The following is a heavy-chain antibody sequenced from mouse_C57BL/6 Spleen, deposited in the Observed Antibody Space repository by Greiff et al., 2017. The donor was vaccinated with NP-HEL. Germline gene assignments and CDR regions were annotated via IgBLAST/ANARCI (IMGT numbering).Heavy chain of an antibody. D-gene: IGHD1-1*01. CDR2: IDPSDSYT. V-gene: IGHV1-50*01. Sequence: QVQLQQPGAELGKPGASVKLSCKASGYTFTSYWMQWVKQRPGQGLEWIGEIDPSDSYTNYNQKFKGKATLTVDTSSSTAYMQLSSLTSEDSAVYYCARRDYGSSPSWFAYWGQGTLVTVSA. J-gene: IGHJ3*01. CDR1: GYTFTSYW. CDR3: ARRDYGSSPSWFAY.